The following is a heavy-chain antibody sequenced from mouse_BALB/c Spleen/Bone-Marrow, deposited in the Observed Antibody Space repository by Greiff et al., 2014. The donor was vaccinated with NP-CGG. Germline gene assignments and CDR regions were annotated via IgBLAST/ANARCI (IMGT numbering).Heavy chain of an antibody. CDR1: GYSFTSYW. J-gene: IGHJ4*01. Sequence: EVQLQQSGTVLARPGASVKMSCKASGYSFTSYWMHWVKQRPGQGLEWIGAIYPGNSDTSYNQKFNDKAKLTAVTSAGTAYMELSSLTNEDSAVYYCTTYALDYWGQGTSVTVSS. CDR2: IYPGNSDT. V-gene: IGHV1-5*01. CDR3: TTYALDY.